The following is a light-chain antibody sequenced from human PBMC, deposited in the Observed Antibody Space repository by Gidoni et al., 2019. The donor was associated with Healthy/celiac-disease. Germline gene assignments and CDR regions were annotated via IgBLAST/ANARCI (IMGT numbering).Light chain of an antibody. CDR3: QQYDNLPLT. CDR2: DAS. Sequence: IQMTQSPSALSASVGDRVTITCQASQDISNYLNWYKQRPGKAPKLQIYDASNLETGVPSRVSGSGSGTDFTVTISSLQPEDIATYYCQQYDNLPLTFGGGTKVEIK. V-gene: IGKV1-33*01. CDR1: QDISNY. J-gene: IGKJ4*01.